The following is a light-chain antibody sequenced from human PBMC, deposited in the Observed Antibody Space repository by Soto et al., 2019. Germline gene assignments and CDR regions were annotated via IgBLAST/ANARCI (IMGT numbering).Light chain of an antibody. CDR2: DAS. V-gene: IGKV3-20*01. Sequence: EIVLTQSPGTLSLSPGERATLSCRASQSVGNNYLAWYQQKPGQAPRFLIYDASSRATGIPDRFSGSGSGTDFTLTISRLEPEDFPVYYCQQYGSTPLTFGGRTKVEIK. J-gene: IGKJ4*01. CDR3: QQYGSTPLT. CDR1: QSVGNNY.